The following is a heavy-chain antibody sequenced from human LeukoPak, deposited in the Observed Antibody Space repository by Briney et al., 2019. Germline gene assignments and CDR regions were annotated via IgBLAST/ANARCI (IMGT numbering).Heavy chain of an antibody. Sequence: SETLSLSCAVYGGSFSGYYLNWIRQPPGKGLEWIGEINRGGSTNYNPSLKSRVTISVDTSKNQFSLKLSSVTAADTAVYFCASFPYCTKGFCPFNFDYWGQGTLVTVSS. J-gene: IGHJ4*02. CDR3: ASFPYCTKGFCPFNFDY. D-gene: IGHD2-8*01. V-gene: IGHV4-34*01. CDR1: GGSFSGYY. CDR2: INRGGST.